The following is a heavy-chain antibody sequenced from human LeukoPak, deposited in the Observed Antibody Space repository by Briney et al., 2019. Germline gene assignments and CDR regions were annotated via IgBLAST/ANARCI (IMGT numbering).Heavy chain of an antibody. CDR1: GFTFSSYS. J-gene: IGHJ4*02. Sequence: GGSLRLSCAASGFTFSSYSMNWVRQAPGKGLEWVSSISSSSSYIYYADSVKGRFTISRDNAKNSLYLQMNSLRAEDTAVYYCARVVLVAAAGYFDYWSQGTLVTVSS. CDR2: ISSSSSYI. CDR3: ARVVLVAAAGYFDY. V-gene: IGHV3-21*01. D-gene: IGHD6-13*01.